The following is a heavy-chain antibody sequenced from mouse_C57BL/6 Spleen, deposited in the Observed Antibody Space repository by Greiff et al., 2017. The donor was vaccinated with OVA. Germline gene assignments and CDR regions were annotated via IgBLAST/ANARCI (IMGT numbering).Heavy chain of an antibody. V-gene: IGHV1-53*01. J-gene: IGHJ2*01. CDR3: ARGDYYGSSYYFDY. CDR2: INPSNGGT. CDR1: GYTFTSYW. Sequence: VQLQQSGTELVKPGASVKLSCKASGYTFTSYWMHWVKQRPGQGLEWIGNINPSNGGTNYNEKFKSKATLTVDKSSSTAYIQLSSLTSEDSAVYYCARGDYYGSSYYFDYWGQGTTLTVSS. D-gene: IGHD1-1*01.